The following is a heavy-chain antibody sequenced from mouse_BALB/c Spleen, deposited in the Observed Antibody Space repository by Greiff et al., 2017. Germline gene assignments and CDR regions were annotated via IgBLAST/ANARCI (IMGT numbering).Heavy chain of an antibody. CDR2: ISSGGSYT. V-gene: IGHV5-9-1*01. CDR1: GFTFSSYA. D-gene: IGHD2-14*01. Sequence: EVMLVESGGGLVKPGGSLKLSCAASGFTFSSYAMSWVRQTPEKRLDWVATISSGGSYTYYPDSVKGRFTISRDNAKNTLYLQMSSLRAEDTAMYYCARRYDGGCAMDDWGQGTSVTVSS. CDR3: ARRYDGGCAMDD. J-gene: IGHJ4*01.